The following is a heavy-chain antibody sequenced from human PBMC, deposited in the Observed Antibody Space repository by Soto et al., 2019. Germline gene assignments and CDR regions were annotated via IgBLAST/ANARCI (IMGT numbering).Heavy chain of an antibody. D-gene: IGHD3-10*01. V-gene: IGHV1-69*02. CDR3: ARLTYGSGSYYNPSFDY. J-gene: IGHJ4*02. CDR2: IIPILGIA. Sequence: QVQLVQSGAEVKKSGSSVKVSCKASGGTFSSYTISWVRQAPGQGLEWMGRIIPILGIANYAQKFQGRVTITADKSTSTAYMELSSRRSEDTAVYYCARLTYGSGSYYNPSFDYLGQGTLVTVSS. CDR1: GGTFSSYT.